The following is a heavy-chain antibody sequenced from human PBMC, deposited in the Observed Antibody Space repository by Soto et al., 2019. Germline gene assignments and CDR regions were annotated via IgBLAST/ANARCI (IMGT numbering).Heavy chain of an antibody. J-gene: IGHJ4*02. CDR1: GFTFGSYG. V-gene: IGHV3-33*01. Sequence: QVQLVESGGGVVQPGRSLRLSCAASGFTFGSYGMHWVRQAPGKGLEWVAVIWYDGSNKYYADSVKGRFTISRDNSKNTLYLQMNSLRAEDTAVYYCARIHYSSSWYYFDYWGQGTLVTVSS. D-gene: IGHD6-13*01. CDR2: IWYDGSNK. CDR3: ARIHYSSSWYYFDY.